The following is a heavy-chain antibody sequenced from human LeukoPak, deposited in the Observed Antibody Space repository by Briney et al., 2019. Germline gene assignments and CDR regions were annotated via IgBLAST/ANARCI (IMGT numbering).Heavy chain of an antibody. Sequence: NPSETLSLTCTVSGGSITSSSYYWGWIRQPPGKGLEWIGSIYYSGTTHYNPSLKSRVTISTDTSKNQFSLKLSSVTAADTAVYYCARCAVAVFDYWGQGTLVTVSS. V-gene: IGHV4-39*07. D-gene: IGHD6-19*01. CDR2: IYYSGTT. J-gene: IGHJ4*02. CDR1: GGSITSSSYY. CDR3: ARCAVAVFDY.